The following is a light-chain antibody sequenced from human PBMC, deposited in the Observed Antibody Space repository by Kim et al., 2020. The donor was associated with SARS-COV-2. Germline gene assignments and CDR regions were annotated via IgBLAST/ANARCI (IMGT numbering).Light chain of an antibody. J-gene: IGKJ4*01. V-gene: IGKV1-27*01. CDR1: QGISNF. CDR3: QKYNSAPLT. CDR2: RAS. Sequence: STSVGDRVTITCRASQGISNFLAWYQQKPGEVPKLLIYRASTLQSGVPSRFSGSGSGTEFTLTISSLQPEDVATYYCQKYNSAPLTFGGGTKLEI.